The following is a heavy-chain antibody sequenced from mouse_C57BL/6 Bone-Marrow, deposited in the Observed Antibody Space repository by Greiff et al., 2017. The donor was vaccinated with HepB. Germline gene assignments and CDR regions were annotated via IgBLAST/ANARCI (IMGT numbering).Heavy chain of an antibody. D-gene: IGHD3-2*02. Sequence: QVQLQQSGPELVKPGASVKISCKASGYAFSSSWMNWVKQRPGKGLEWIGRIYPGDGDTNYNGKFKGKATLTADKSSSTAYMQLSSLTSEDSAVYFCARWSSGYVDYWGQGTTLTVSS. CDR1: GYAFSSSW. J-gene: IGHJ2*01. CDR3: ARWSSGYVDY. CDR2: IYPGDGDT. V-gene: IGHV1-82*01.